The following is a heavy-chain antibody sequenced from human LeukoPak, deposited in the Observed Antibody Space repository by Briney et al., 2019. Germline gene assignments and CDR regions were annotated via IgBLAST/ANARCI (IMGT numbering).Heavy chain of an antibody. J-gene: IGHJ4*02. D-gene: IGHD1-26*01. CDR3: AKDLVGAQFDY. CDR1: GFTFSSHA. CDR2: ISYDGSFQ. V-gene: IGHV3-30-3*01. Sequence: GGSLRLSCSVSGFTFSSHAMHWVRQAPGKGLECVAYISYDGSFQYHADSVKGRFTISRDNSKDILYLQMNSLRAEDTAVYYCAKDLVGAQFDYWGQGTLVTVSS.